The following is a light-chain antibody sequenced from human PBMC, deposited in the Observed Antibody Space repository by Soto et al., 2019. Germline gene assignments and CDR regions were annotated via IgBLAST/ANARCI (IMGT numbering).Light chain of an antibody. CDR3: SSYPSSSPLYV. CDR2: EVN. V-gene: IGLV2-14*01. CDR1: SSDVGGYTY. J-gene: IGLJ1*01. Sequence: QSVLTQPASVSGSPRQSITISCTGASSDVGGYTYVSWYQQHPGKAPKLMIYEVNNRPSGVSNRFSGSKSGNTASLTISGLQAEHEADYYCSSYPSSSPLYVFGTGTKVTVL.